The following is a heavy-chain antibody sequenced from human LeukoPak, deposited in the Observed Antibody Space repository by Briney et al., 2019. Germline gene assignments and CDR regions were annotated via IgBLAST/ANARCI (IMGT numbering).Heavy chain of an antibody. V-gene: IGHV3-30-3*01. D-gene: IGHD3-22*01. J-gene: IGHJ4*02. CDR2: ISYDGSNK. Sequence: GGSLRLSWAASGFTFSSYAMHWVRQAPGKGLEWVAVISYDGSNKYYADSVKGRFTISRDNSKNTLYLQMNSLRAEDTAVYYCARDLRYYYDSSGYPGYWGQGTLVTVSS. CDR3: ARDLRYYYDSSGYPGY. CDR1: GFTFSSYA.